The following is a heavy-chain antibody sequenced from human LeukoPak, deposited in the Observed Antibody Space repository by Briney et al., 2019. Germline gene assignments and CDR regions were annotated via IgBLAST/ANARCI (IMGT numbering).Heavy chain of an antibody. D-gene: IGHD5-12*01. J-gene: IGHJ4*02. CDR3: ARGLRTDSGYDDGEDH. Sequence: SDTLSLTRTVSGGSISGYCWTWIRQPAGKGLEWIGRIYNIGSPHYNPALKSRVTISVDTSKNQFSLKLSSVTAADSAVYYCARGLRTDSGYDDGEDHWGQGTLVTVSS. CDR1: GGSISGYC. CDR2: IYNIGSP. V-gene: IGHV4-4*07.